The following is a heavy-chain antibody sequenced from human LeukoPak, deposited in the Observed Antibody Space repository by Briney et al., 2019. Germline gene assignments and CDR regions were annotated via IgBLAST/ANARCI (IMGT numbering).Heavy chain of an antibody. J-gene: IGHJ4*02. CDR3: ARYSGSFFEY. Sequence: SETLSLTCNVSGGSISSSTYYWGWIRQPPGKGLEWIGSIYYSGSTYYNPSLKSRVTISVDTSKNQFSLKLRSVTAADTAVYYSARYSGSFFEYWGQGTLVTVSS. CDR2: IYYSGST. D-gene: IGHD1-26*01. CDR1: GGSISSSTYY. V-gene: IGHV4-39*01.